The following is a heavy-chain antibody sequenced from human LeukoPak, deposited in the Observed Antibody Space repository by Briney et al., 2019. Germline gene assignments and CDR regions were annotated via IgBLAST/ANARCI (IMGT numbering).Heavy chain of an antibody. CDR3: ARIPSSGFYYGAFDI. J-gene: IGHJ3*02. CDR1: GGSMSTYY. Sequence: PSETLSLTCTVSGGSMSTYYWSWIRQPPGKGLECIGYISYSGSTNYNPSLKSRVTISVDTSKSQFSLRLSSVTAADTAVYYCARIPSSGFYYGAFDIWGRGTMVTVPS. D-gene: IGHD3-22*01. V-gene: IGHV4-59*01. CDR2: ISYSGST.